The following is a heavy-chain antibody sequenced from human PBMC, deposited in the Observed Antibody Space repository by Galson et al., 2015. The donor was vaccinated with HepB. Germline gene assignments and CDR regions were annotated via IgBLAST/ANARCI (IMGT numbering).Heavy chain of an antibody. Sequence: SLRLSCAASGFKFYNYAMHWLRQAPGKRLEYVSAISSNGDDTWYADSVKGRFTISRGNSKNTLYVQMSTLRPEDTAVYYCSSDAFDVWGQGTMVIVSS. J-gene: IGHJ3*01. V-gene: IGHV3-64*05. CDR1: GFKFYNYA. CDR3: SSDAFDV. CDR2: ISSNGDDT.